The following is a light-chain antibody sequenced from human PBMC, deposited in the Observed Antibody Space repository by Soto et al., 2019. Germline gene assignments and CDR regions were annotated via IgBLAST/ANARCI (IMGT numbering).Light chain of an antibody. CDR3: QQYNNWRRT. V-gene: IGKV3-15*01. CDR1: QSVNSN. CDR2: RAS. Sequence: EIVMTQSPATLSVSPGERATLSCRASQSVNSNLAWYQQKPGQAPRLLIYRASTRATGIPARFSGSGSGTDFTHTISGLQSEDFAVYYCQQYNNWRRTFGQGTKVEIK. J-gene: IGKJ1*01.